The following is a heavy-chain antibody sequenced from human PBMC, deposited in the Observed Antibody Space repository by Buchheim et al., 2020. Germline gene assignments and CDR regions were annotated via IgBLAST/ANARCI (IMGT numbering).Heavy chain of an antibody. CDR3: ARDNTFYSSSISNDY. Sequence: QVQLVESGGGVVQPGRSLRLSCAASGFTFSSYAMHWVRQAPGKGLEWVAVISNDGSNKYYADSVKGRFTISRDNSKNTLYLQMNSLRAEDTAVYYCARDNTFYSSSISNDYWGQGTL. CDR2: ISNDGSNK. J-gene: IGHJ4*02. CDR1: GFTFSSYA. V-gene: IGHV3-30-3*01. D-gene: IGHD6-6*01.